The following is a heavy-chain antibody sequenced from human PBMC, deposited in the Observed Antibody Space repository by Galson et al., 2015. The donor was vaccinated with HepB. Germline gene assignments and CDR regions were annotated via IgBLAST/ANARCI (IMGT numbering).Heavy chain of an antibody. Sequence: SLRLSCAASGFTFSSYGMHRVRQAPGKGLEWVAVISYDGSNKYYADSVKGRFTISRDNSKNTLYLQMNSLRAEDTAMYYCAKDRSGGYGMDVWGQGTTVTVSS. CDR1: GFTFSSYG. V-gene: IGHV3-30*18. CDR3: AKDRSGGYGMDV. D-gene: IGHD2-15*01. CDR2: ISYDGSNK. J-gene: IGHJ6*02.